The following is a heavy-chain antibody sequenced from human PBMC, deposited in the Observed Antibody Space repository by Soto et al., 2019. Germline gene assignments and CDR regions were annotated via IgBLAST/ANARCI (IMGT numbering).Heavy chain of an antibody. D-gene: IGHD3-3*01. Sequence: QVQLVESGGGVVQPGRSLRLSCLASGFTFGDFGMHWVRQAPGKGLEWVAALSYDESNTYYADSVKGRFTISRDISKNIFYLQINGRRPEDRAVYFCAKAGQEWSRPPDDWGKGTLVTVSS. V-gene: IGHV3-30*18. CDR3: AKAGQEWSRPPDD. J-gene: IGHJ4*02. CDR1: GFTFGDFG. CDR2: LSYDESNT.